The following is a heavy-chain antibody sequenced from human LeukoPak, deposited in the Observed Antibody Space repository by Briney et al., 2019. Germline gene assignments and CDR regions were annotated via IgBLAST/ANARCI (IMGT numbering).Heavy chain of an antibody. D-gene: IGHD6-19*01. J-gene: IGHJ6*03. V-gene: IGHV3-7*01. CDR1: GFTFSSNW. CDR3: ARVGSGWYYYYYYMDV. Sequence: GGSLRLSCAASGFTFSSNWMSWVRQAPGKGLEWVANIKEDGGEKYYVDSVKGRFTISRDNAKNSLYLQMNSLRAEDTAVYYCARVGSGWYYYYYYMDVWGKGTTVTISS. CDR2: IKEDGGEK.